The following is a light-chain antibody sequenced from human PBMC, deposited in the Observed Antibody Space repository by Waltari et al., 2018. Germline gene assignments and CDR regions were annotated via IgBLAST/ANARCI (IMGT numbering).Light chain of an antibody. V-gene: IGKV3-11*01. CDR3: QQRFSWPPT. CDR2: EAS. CDR1: EGVSNS. J-gene: IGKJ4*01. Sequence: VVTQSPATLSLSPGERATLSCTASEGVSNSLAWYQQKPGQGPRLLIYEASNRATGIPARFSGSGSGTDFTLTINNVEPEDFALYFCQQRFSWPPTFGGGTKVDI.